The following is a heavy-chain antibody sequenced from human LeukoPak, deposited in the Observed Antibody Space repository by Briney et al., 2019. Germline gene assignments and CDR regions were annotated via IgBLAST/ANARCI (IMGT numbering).Heavy chain of an antibody. CDR2: IYYSGST. CDR1: GGSISSGDYY. D-gene: IGHD4-17*01. Sequence: SETLSLTCTVSGGSISSGDYYWSWIRQPPGKGLEWIGYIYYSGSTYYNPSLKSRVTITVDTSKNQFSLKLSSVTAADTAVYYCARVPVGILRFDYWGQGTLVTVSS. CDR3: ARVPVGILRFDY. J-gene: IGHJ4*02. V-gene: IGHV4-30-4*08.